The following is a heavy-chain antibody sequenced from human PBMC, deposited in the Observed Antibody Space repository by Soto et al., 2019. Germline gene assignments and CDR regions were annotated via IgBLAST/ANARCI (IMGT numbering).Heavy chain of an antibody. J-gene: IGHJ4*02. CDR3: AAETTWNFHFHY. CDR1: GFTISTQG. CDR2: IWYDGSNK. Sequence: XECLALSCAASGFTISTQGMHWVRQAPGKGLEWVANIWYDGSNKFYADSVKGRFTISKDNSKNTLYVEMNSLRAEDTAVYYCAAETTWNFHFHYWGQGTQVTVPS. V-gene: IGHV3-33*01. D-gene: IGHD1-7*01.